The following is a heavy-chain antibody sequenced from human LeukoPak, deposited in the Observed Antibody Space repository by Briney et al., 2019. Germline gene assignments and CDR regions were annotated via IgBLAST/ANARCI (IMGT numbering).Heavy chain of an antibody. J-gene: IGHJ4*02. CDR2: IKEDRSER. Sequence: GGSLRLSCAVSRFTFKSNWMSWLRQAPGQELEGRANIKEDRSERSYVDSVKGRFTISRDNAKNSLYLQMNSLRAEDTAVYYCASHRDYYDSSGLCAFDYWGQGTLVTVSS. CDR1: RFTFKSNW. V-gene: IGHV3-7*01. CDR3: ASHRDYYDSSGLCAFDY. D-gene: IGHD3-22*01.